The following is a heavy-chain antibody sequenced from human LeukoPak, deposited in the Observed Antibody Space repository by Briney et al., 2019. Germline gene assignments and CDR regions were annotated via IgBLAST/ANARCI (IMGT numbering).Heavy chain of an antibody. Sequence: PSETLSLTCTVSGGSISSGSYYWSWIRQPAGKGLEWIGRIYTSGSTNYNPSLKSRVTMSVDTSKNQFSLKLSSVTAADTAVYYCARENYYMDVWGKGTTVTVSS. J-gene: IGHJ6*03. V-gene: IGHV4-61*02. CDR3: ARENYYMDV. CDR2: IYTSGST. CDR1: GGSISSGSYY.